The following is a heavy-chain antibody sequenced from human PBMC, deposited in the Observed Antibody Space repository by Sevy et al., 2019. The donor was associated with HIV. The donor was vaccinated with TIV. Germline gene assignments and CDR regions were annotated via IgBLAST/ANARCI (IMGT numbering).Heavy chain of an antibody. CDR3: ARDRVIAVAGTYGMDV. V-gene: IGHV3-48*02. J-gene: IGHJ6*02. CDR1: GFTFSSYS. CDR2: ISSSSSTI. D-gene: IGHD6-19*01. Sequence: GGALRLSCAASGFTFSSYSMNWVRQAPGKGLEWVSYISSSSSTIYYTDSVKGRFTISRDNAKNSLYLQMNSLRDEDTAVYYCARDRVIAVAGTYGMDVWGQGTTVTVSS.